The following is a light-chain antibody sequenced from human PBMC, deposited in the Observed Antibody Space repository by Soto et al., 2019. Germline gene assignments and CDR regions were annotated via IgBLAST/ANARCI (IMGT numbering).Light chain of an antibody. Sequence: QSALTQPASVSGSPGQSITISCTGTSSDIGGYNYVSWYQQHPGKAPKLMIYNVSNRPSGVSNRFSGSKSGNTAYLTISGLQAEDEADYYCSSYTGSSTYVLFGGGTKLTVL. CDR3: SSYTGSSTYVL. CDR2: NVS. CDR1: SSDIGGYNY. V-gene: IGLV2-14*01. J-gene: IGLJ2*01.